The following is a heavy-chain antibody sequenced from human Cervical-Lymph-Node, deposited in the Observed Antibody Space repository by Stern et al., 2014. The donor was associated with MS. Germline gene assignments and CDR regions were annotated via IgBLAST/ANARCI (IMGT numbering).Heavy chain of an antibody. J-gene: IGHJ4*02. CDR3: AGRYYYDSSGYYRY. V-gene: IGHV3-23*04. Sequence: EDQLVESGGGLVQPGGSLRLSCAASGFTFSSYAMSWVRQAPGKGLEWVSAISGSGGSTYYADSVKGRFTISRDNSKNTLYLQMNSLRAEDTAVYYCAGRYYYDSSGYYRYWGQGTLVTVSS. CDR1: GFTFSSYA. CDR2: ISGSGGST. D-gene: IGHD3-22*01.